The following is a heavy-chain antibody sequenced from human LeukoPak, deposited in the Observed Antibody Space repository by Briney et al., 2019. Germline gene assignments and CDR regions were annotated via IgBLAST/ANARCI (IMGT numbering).Heavy chain of an antibody. Sequence: GGSLRLSCAASGFTFSNFGMHWVRQAPGKGLEWVSGIRADAVTTYYADSVKGRFIISRDNSKNTVYLQMNSLSAEDAAVYYCVKDDGWVQYANWGQGTLVTVSS. D-gene: IGHD5-24*01. V-gene: IGHV3-23*01. CDR3: VKDDGWVQYAN. CDR2: IRADAVTT. J-gene: IGHJ4*02. CDR1: GFTFSNFG.